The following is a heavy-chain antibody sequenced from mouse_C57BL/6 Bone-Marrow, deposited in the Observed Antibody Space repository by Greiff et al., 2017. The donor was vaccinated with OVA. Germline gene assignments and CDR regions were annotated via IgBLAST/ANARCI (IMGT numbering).Heavy chain of an antibody. CDR2: IYPGSGNT. CDR1: GYTFTDYY. V-gene: IGHV1-76*01. CDR3: ARRTGTKGYFDY. Sequence: VQLKESGAELVRPGASVKLSCKASGYTFTDYYINWVKQRPGQGLEWIARIYPGSGNTYYNEKFKGKATLTAEKSSSTAYMQLSSLTSEDSAVYFCARRTGTKGYFDYWGQGTTLTVSS. J-gene: IGHJ2*01. D-gene: IGHD4-1*01.